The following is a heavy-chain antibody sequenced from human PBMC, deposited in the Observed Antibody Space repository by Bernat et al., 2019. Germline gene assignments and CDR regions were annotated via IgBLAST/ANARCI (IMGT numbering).Heavy chain of an antibody. CDR1: GFTFSSYA. V-gene: IGHV3-23*01. Sequence: EVQLLESGGGLEQPGGSLRLSCAASGFTFSSYAMTWVRQAPGKGLEWVSVISGSGGSTYYVDSVRGRFTTSRDNSKNTLYLQMNSLRAEDTAVYYCAKSGWERRPNWFDPWGQGTLVTVSS. CDR2: ISGSGGST. J-gene: IGHJ5*02. D-gene: IGHD1-26*01. CDR3: AKSGWERRPNWFDP.